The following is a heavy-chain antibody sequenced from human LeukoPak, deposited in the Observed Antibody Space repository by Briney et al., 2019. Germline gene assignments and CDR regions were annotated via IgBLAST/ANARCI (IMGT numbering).Heavy chain of an antibody. V-gene: IGHV4-34*01. CDR1: GGSFSGYY. CDR2: INHSGST. D-gene: IGHD2-2*01. Sequence: SETLSLTCAVSGGSFSGYYWSWIRQPPREGLEWIGEINHSGSTNYNPSLKSRVTISVDTSKNQFSLKLSSVTAADTAVYYCASVPAAMGAFDYWGQGTLVTVSS. CDR3: ASVPAAMGAFDY. J-gene: IGHJ4*02.